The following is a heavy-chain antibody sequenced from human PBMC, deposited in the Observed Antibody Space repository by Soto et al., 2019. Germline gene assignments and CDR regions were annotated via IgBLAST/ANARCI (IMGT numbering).Heavy chain of an antibody. V-gene: IGHV5-51*01. CDR3: TRGITGTTGAFDY. Sequence: PGVSLKISYKGSGFSFTSYWIGWVRQMPGKGLEWMGIIYPGDSDTRYSPSFQGQVTISADKSISTVYLQWSSLKASDTAMYYCTRGITGTTGAFDYWGQGTLVTVSS. CDR1: GFSFTSYW. D-gene: IGHD1-7*01. J-gene: IGHJ4*02. CDR2: IYPGDSDT.